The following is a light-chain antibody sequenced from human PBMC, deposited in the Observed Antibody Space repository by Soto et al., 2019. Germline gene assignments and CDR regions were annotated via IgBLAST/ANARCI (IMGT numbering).Light chain of an antibody. V-gene: IGLV2-14*01. CDR1: SSDVGGYSY. Sequence: QSVLTQPASVSGSPGQSITISCTGTSSDVGGYSYVSWYQQHPGKTPRLMIYEVSNRPSGVPHRFSGSKSGNTASLTISGLQTEDEADYYCMSFSTVARGVFGGGTKLTVL. J-gene: IGLJ3*02. CDR2: EVS. CDR3: MSFSTVARGV.